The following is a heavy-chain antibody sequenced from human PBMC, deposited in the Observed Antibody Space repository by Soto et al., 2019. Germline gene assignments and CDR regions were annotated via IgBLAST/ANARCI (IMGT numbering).Heavy chain of an antibody. J-gene: IGHJ4*02. Sequence: EVQLVESGGGLVQPGGSLRLSCAASGFTFSSYAMHWVRQAPGKGLEYVSAISSNGGSTYYANSVKGRFTISRDNSKNTLYIQMGSLRAEDMAVYNCARDMGGYSGYVLDYWGQGTLVTVSS. V-gene: IGHV3-64*01. CDR2: ISSNGGST. CDR3: ARDMGGYSGYVLDY. CDR1: GFTFSSYA. D-gene: IGHD5-12*01.